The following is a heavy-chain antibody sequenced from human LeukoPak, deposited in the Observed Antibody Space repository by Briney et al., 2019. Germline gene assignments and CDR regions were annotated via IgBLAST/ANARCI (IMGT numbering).Heavy chain of an antibody. Sequence: GRSLRLSCAASGFTFSSYAMHWVRQAPGKGLEWVAVISYDGSNKYYADSVKGRFTISRDNSKNTLYLQMNSLRAEDTAVYYCAKDIEMNGIGLSFDYWGQGTLVTVLS. CDR3: AKDIEMNGIGLSFDY. CDR2: ISYDGSNK. CDR1: GFTFSSYA. J-gene: IGHJ4*02. V-gene: IGHV3-30-3*01. D-gene: IGHD5-24*01.